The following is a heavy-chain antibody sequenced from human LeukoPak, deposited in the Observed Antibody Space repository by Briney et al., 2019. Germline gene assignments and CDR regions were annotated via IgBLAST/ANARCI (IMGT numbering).Heavy chain of an antibody. CDR3: ARTSGWTAYFDY. D-gene: IGHD6-19*01. CDR1: GGSISSGGYS. V-gene: IGHV4-30-2*01. Sequence: SQTLSLTCAVSGGSISSGGYSWSWIRQPPGTGLEWIGYIYHSGSTYYNPSLKSRVTISVDRSKNQFSLKLSSVTAAGTAVYYCARTSGWTAYFDYWGQGTLVTVSS. J-gene: IGHJ4*02. CDR2: IYHSGST.